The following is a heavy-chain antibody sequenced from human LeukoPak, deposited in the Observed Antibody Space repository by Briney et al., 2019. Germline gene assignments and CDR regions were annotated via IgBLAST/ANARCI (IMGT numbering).Heavy chain of an antibody. V-gene: IGHV3-23*01. J-gene: IGHJ4*02. CDR3: AKEYSGYDFDY. CDR1: GFTLRSYD. CDR2: TSGSGVNS. D-gene: IGHD5-12*01. Sequence: GGPLRLSCAAPGFTLRSYDMSWVRQAPGKGLEWVAATSGSGVNSYYADSVRGRFTISRDNSQNTLYLQMDSLRAEDMALYYCAKEYSGYDFDYWGQGTLVTVSS.